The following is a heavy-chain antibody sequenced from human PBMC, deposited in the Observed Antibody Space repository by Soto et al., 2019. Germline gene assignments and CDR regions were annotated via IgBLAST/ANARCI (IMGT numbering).Heavy chain of an antibody. Sequence: QVQLVQSGAEVKKPGASVKVSCKASGGTFSPYTITWVRQAPGQGLEWMGRIIPMFDITNYALKFQDRVTITADRSTSTAYLVLRSLRSADSAVYFCARDGESSIPSCAFGDSWGQGTLVTVSS. D-gene: IGHD3-10*01. CDR2: IIPMFDIT. V-gene: IGHV1-69*08. CDR1: GGTFSPYT. J-gene: IGHJ4*02. CDR3: ARDGESSIPSCAFGDS.